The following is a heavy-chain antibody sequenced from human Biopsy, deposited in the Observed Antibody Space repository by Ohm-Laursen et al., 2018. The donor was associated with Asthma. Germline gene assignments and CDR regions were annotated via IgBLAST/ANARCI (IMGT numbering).Heavy chain of an antibody. V-gene: IGHV3-9*01. D-gene: IGHD2-21*01. CDR3: AKATLGDIGKDY. Sequence: SLRLSCAASGFTFDGYGMHWVRQAPGKGLEWVSGISWNSGSIGYADSVKGRFTISRDNAKNSLYLQMNSLRVEDTVLYYCAKATLGDIGKDYWGQGTLVTVSS. J-gene: IGHJ4*02. CDR1: GFTFDGYG. CDR2: ISWNSGSI.